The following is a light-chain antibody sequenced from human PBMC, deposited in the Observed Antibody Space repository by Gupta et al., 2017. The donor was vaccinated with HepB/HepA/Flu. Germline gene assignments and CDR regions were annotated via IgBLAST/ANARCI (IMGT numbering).Light chain of an antibody. J-gene: IGKJ3*01. CDR1: PSLLHSNGYNY. CDR2: LGS. CDR3: MQALQTPFT. Sequence: IVMAQSLLSLPVTPGEPASISCRSSPSLLHSNGYNYLDWYLQKPRQSPQVLIYLGSNRASGVPDRFSGSGSGTDFTLKISRVEAEDVGVYYCMQALQTPFTFGPGTKVDIK. V-gene: IGKV2-28*01.